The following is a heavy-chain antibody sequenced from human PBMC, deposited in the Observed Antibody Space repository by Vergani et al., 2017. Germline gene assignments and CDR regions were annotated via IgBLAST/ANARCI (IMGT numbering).Heavy chain of an antibody. D-gene: IGHD6-6*01. Sequence: QVQLQQWGAGLLKPSETLSLTCAVYGGSFSGYYWSWIRQPPGKGLEWIGEINHSGSTNYNPSLKSRVTISVDTSKNQFSLKLSSVTAADTAVYYCGIKSSSSSGAFDIWGQGTMVTFSS. CDR3: GIKSSSSSGAFDI. V-gene: IGHV4-34*01. CDR1: GGSFSGYY. J-gene: IGHJ3*02. CDR2: INHSGST.